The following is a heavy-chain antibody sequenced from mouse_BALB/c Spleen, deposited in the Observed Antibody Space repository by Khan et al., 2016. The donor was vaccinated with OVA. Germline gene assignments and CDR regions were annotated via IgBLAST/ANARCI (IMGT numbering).Heavy chain of an antibody. D-gene: IGHD1-2*01. CDR3: ARTARIKY. Sequence: VQLKQSGPGLVKPSQSLSLTCTVTGYSITSGYGWNWIRQFPGNKLEWMGYISYSGSTNYNPSLKSRTSITRDTSKNQFFLQLNSVTAEDAATCYCARTARIKYWGQGTTLTVSS. V-gene: IGHV3-2*02. CDR2: ISYSGST. J-gene: IGHJ2*01. CDR1: GYSITSGYG.